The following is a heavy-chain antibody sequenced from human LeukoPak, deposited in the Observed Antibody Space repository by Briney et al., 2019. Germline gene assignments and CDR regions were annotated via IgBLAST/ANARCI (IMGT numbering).Heavy chain of an antibody. D-gene: IGHD4-17*01. CDR3: ARGFGYGDYQFDY. CDR2: IYYSGST. Sequence: PSETLSPTCTVSGGSISSYYWSWIRQPPGKGLEWIGYIYYSGSTNYNPSLKSRVTISVDTSKNQFSLKLSSVTAADTAVYYCARGFGYGDYQFDYWGQGTLVTVSS. V-gene: IGHV4-59*01. CDR1: GGSISSYY. J-gene: IGHJ4*02.